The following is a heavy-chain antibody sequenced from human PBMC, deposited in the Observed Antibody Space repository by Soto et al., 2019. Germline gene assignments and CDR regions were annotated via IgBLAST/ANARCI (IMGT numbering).Heavy chain of an antibody. CDR3: AKSPRFRVATINFDY. J-gene: IGHJ4*02. Sequence: QAGGSLRLSCVASGFTFSNYAMSWVRQAPGKGLEWVSAISGTSLSTYYADSVKGRFTISRDNSKNRLYLQMNSLTVEDTAVYYCAKSPRFRVATINFDYWGQGTLVTVSS. CDR1: GFTFSNYA. CDR2: ISGTSLST. V-gene: IGHV3-23*01. D-gene: IGHD5-12*01.